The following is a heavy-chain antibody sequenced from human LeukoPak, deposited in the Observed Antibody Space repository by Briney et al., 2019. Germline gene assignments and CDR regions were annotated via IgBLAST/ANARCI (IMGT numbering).Heavy chain of an antibody. CDR1: GXSISSSSDY. CDR2: IYYSGST. V-gene: IGHV4-39*01. CDR3: ARPSDPYYYYGMDV. J-gene: IGHJ6*02. Sequence: SETLSLTCTVSGXSISSSSDYWGWIRQPPGMGLEWIGSIYYSGSTYYNPSLKSRVTISVDTSKNQFSLKLSSVTAADTAVYYCARPSDPYYYYGMDVWGQGTTVTVSS.